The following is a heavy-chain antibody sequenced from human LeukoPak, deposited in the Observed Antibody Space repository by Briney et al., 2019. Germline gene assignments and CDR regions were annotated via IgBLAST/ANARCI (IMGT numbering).Heavy chain of an antibody. D-gene: IGHD2-8*01. CDR1: GGSISGYY. CDR3: ARGRCVNGVCYTFEY. Sequence: SETLSRNCTVSGGSISGYYWSWVRQPAGKGLEWIGRIYSGGTTTYNPSLKSRLTMSIDASKNQLSLKLSSVTAADTALYYCARGRCVNGVCYTFEYWGQGTLVSVSS. CDR2: IYSGGTT. J-gene: IGHJ4*02. V-gene: IGHV4-4*07.